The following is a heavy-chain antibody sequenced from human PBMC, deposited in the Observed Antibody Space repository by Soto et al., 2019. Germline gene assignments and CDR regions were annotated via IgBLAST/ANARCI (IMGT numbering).Heavy chain of an antibody. J-gene: IGHJ6*02. V-gene: IGHV1-18*01. CDR1: GYTFTTYG. Sequence: ASVKVSCKASGYTFTTYGIVWVRQAPGQGLEWMGCISTYNGNTNYAQNLQARVTMTTDTSTSTAYMELRSLRSDDTAVYYCARDTAAAGSHYFYGMDVWGQGTTVTVSS. CDR3: ARDTAAAGSHYFYGMDV. CDR2: ISTYNGNT. D-gene: IGHD6-13*01.